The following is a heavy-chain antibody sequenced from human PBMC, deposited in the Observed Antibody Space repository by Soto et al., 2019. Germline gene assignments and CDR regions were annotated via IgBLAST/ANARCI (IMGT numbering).Heavy chain of an antibody. D-gene: IGHD4-4*01. CDR2: IYWNDDK. CDR3: GHSYRATVTTVYYYGMDV. V-gene: IGHV2-5*01. J-gene: IGHJ6*02. Sequence: QITLKESGPTLVKPTQTLTLTCTFSGFSLSTSGVGVGWIRQPPGKALEWLALIYWNDDKRYSPSLKSRLTITKDTSKNQVVLTMTNMDPVDTATYYCGHSYRATVTTVYYYGMDVWGQGTTVTVSS. CDR1: GFSLSTSGVG.